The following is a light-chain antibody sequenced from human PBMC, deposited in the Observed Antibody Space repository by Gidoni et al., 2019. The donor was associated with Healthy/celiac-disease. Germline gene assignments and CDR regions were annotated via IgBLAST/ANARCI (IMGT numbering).Light chain of an antibody. CDR3: KQYNNWPGS. CDR2: GAS. V-gene: IGKV3-15*01. Sequence: EIVMTQSPATLSVSPGERATLSCRASQSVSSNLAWYQQKPGQAPRLLIYGASTRATGIPARFSGSGSGTEFTLTISSLQSEDFAVYYCKQYNNWPGSFGQGTKLEIK. CDR1: QSVSSN. J-gene: IGKJ2*04.